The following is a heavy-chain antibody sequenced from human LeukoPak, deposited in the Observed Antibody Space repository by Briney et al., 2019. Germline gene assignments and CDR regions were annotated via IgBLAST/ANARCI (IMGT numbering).Heavy chain of an antibody. V-gene: IGHV3-30*02. D-gene: IGHD5-18*01. CDR3: AKERAQYTYGPYYFDY. J-gene: IGHJ4*02. Sequence: QTGGSLSLSCAASGFTFSNYGMHWVRQAPGKGLEWVAFIRYDGSNKYYVDSMKGRFTIYRDNSKSTLYLQMNSLSAEDTAVYYCAKERAQYTYGPYYFDYWGQGTLVTVSS. CDR1: GFTFSNYG. CDR2: IRYDGSNK.